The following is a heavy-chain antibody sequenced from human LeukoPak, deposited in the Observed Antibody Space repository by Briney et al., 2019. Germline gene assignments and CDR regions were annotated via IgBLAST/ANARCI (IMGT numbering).Heavy chain of an antibody. CDR3: ARRDSSGYYYYFDY. CDR2: IYYSGST. CDR1: GGSISSYY. V-gene: IGHV4-59*01. J-gene: IGHJ4*02. D-gene: IGHD3-22*01. Sequence: SETLSLTCTVSGGSISSYYWSWIRQPPGKGLEWIGYIYYSGSTNYNPSLKSRVTISVDTSKNQFSLKLSSVTAADTAVYYCARRDSSGYYYYFDYWGQGTLVTVSS.